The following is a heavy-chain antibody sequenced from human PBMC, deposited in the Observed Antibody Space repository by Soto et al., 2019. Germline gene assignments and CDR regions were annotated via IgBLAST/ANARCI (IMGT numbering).Heavy chain of an antibody. CDR2: TYYKSKWYY. V-gene: IGHV6-1*01. J-gene: IGHJ6*03. D-gene: IGHD1-1*01. CDR3: ARGSWDDVSGHYYMDV. CDR1: GDSVSNNSAG. Sequence: SQTLSLTCDISGDSVSNNSAGWNWIRQTPSRGLEWLGRTYYKSKWYYTYAASVKSRITDSPDTSKNQFSLQLTSVTPEDTAVYYCARGSWDDVSGHYYMDVWDKGTTVTVSS.